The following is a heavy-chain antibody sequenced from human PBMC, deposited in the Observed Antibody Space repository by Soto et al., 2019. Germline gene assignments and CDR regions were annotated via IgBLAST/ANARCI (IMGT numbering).Heavy chain of an antibody. Sequence: PGGSLRLSCAASGFTFSSYAMHWVRQAPGKGLEWVAVISYDGSNKYYADSVKGRFTISRDNSKNTLYLQMNSLRAEDTAVYYCARDFGTTVTTNYWGQGTLVTVSS. CDR2: ISYDGSNK. CDR3: ARDFGTTVTTNY. D-gene: IGHD4-17*01. CDR1: GFTFSSYA. J-gene: IGHJ4*02. V-gene: IGHV3-30-3*01.